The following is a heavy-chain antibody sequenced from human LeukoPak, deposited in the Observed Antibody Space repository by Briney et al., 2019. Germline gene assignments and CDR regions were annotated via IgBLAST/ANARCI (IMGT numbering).Heavy chain of an antibody. CDR3: ARDWDGRDSDRTGYYPRWFDP. CDR2: ISGSGGST. D-gene: IGHD3/OR15-3a*01. CDR1: GFTFSSYA. V-gene: IGHV3-23*01. J-gene: IGHJ5*02. Sequence: PGGSLRLSCAASGFTFSSYAMSWVRQAPGKGLEWVSAISGSGGSTYYADSVKGRFTISRDNSKNTLYLQMNSLGADDTAVYYCARDWDGRDSDRTGYYPRWFDPWGQGALVTVSS.